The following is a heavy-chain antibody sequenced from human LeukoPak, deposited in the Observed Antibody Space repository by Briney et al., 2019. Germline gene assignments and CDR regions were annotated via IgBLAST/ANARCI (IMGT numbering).Heavy chain of an antibody. CDR3: AREDDWNYEDY. Sequence: PGGSLRLSCAASGFTFSDYYMSWIRQAPGKGLEWVSYISSSGSTIYYADSVKGRFTISRDNAKNSLYLQMNSLGAEDTAIYYCAREDDWNYEDYWGQGTLVTVSS. V-gene: IGHV3-11*04. CDR1: GFTFSDYY. J-gene: IGHJ4*02. D-gene: IGHD1-7*01. CDR2: ISSSGSTI.